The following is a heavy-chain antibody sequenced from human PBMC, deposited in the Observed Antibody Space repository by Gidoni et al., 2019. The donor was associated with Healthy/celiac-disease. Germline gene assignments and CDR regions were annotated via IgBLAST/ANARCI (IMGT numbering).Heavy chain of an antibody. CDR3: ASSMEDVYDFPDY. J-gene: IGHJ4*02. Sequence: EVQLVESGGGLVKPGGSLRLSCAASGFPFSSYSMNWVRQAPGKGLEWVSSISSSSSYIYYADSVKGRFTISRDNAKNSLYLQMNSLRAEDTAVYYCASSMEDVYDFPDYWGQGTLVTVSS. CDR1: GFPFSSYS. D-gene: IGHD3-10*01. V-gene: IGHV3-21*01. CDR2: ISSSSSYI.